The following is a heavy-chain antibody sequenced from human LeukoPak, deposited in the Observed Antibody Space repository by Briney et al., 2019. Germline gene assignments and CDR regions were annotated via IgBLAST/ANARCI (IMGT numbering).Heavy chain of an antibody. D-gene: IGHD2-8*01. CDR3: ASIYCTNGVCYQRGYYFDY. V-gene: IGHV3-21*01. CDR1: GFTFSSYS. Sequence: GGSLRLSCAASGFTFSSYSMNWVRQAPGKGLEWVSSISSSSSYVYYADSVKGRFTISRDNAKNSLYLQMNSLRAEDTAVYYCASIYCTNGVCYQRGYYFDYWGEGSLVAVS. J-gene: IGHJ4*02. CDR2: ISSSSSYV.